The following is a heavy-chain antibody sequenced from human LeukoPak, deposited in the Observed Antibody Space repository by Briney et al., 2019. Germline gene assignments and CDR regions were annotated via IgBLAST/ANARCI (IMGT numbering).Heavy chain of an antibody. V-gene: IGHV5-51*01. CDR2: IYPGDSDP. J-gene: IGHJ4*02. CDR3: PGQNSGYVN. Sequence: GESLKTSCKGFGYSFTIYWIAWVRKMPGKGLEWMGIIYPGDSDPTYSPSFQGQATSSGDKSIGTAYLQWSGLKASDTPMYYFPGQNSGYVNWGQGTLVTVSS. CDR1: GYSFTIYW. D-gene: IGHD5-12*01.